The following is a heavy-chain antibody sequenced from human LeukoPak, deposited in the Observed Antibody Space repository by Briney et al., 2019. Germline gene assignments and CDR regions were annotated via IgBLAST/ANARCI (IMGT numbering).Heavy chain of an antibody. V-gene: IGHV3-48*01. CDR2: ISSSSSTI. D-gene: IGHD3-10*01. Sequence: GGSLRLSCAASGFTFSSYSVNWVRQAPGKGLEWVSYISSSSSTIYYADSVKGRFTISRDNAKNSLYLQMNSLRAEDTAVYYCARRYGSGSYSLDYWGQGTLVTVSS. J-gene: IGHJ4*02. CDR1: GFTFSSYS. CDR3: ARRYGSGSYSLDY.